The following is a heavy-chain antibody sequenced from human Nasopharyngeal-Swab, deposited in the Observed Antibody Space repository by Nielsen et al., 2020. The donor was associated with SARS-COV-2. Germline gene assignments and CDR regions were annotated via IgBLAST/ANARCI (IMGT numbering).Heavy chain of an antibody. Sequence: GGSLRLSCAASGFTFSSSAISWVRQAPGMGLEWVSTIGAAGNTLYADSVKGRFTISRDNSKNTVYLQMNSLRAEDTAVYYCAKYWGSGSYEAFCDYWGHGALVTVSS. CDR2: IGAAGNT. V-gene: IGHV3-23*01. CDR1: GFTFSSSA. J-gene: IGHJ4*01. CDR3: AKYWGSGSYEAFCDY. D-gene: IGHD1-26*01.